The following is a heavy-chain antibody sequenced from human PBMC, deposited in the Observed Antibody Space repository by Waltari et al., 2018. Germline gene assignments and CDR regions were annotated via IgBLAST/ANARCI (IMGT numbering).Heavy chain of an antibody. J-gene: IGHJ3*02. CDR3: ARVGSDRSGYDYLDAFDI. Sequence: QLQLQESGPGLVKPSETLSLTSTASGRPISSSSYYWGWIRQPPGQGLEGIGSIDYSGSTYYNPARKSRVTISVDPSKIQWSLRLRSGTAAATAGYDCARVGSDRSGYDYLDAFDIWGQGTMVTVSS. CDR1: GRPISSSSYY. D-gene: IGHD3-22*01. V-gene: IGHV4-39*07. CDR2: IDYSGST.